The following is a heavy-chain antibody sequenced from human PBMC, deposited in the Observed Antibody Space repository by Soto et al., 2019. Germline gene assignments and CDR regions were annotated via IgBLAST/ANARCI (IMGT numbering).Heavy chain of an antibody. CDR1: GGSIRRYY. J-gene: IGHJ4*02. V-gene: IGHV4-59*01. CDR3: ARFGVGTTRNPTFDY. Sequence: SETLSLTCTVSGGSIRRYYWSWIRQPPGQGLEWIGHIYYSGSTSYSPSLRSRVTISVDTSNNQFSLKLSSVTAADTAVYYCARFGVGTTRNPTFDYWGQGALVTVS. D-gene: IGHD1-26*01. CDR2: IYYSGST.